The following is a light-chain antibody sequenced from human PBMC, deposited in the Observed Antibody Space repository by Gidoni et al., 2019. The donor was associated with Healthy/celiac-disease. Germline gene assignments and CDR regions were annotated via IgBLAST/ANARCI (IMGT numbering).Light chain of an antibody. CDR3: QQYDNLPGT. CDR2: DAS. J-gene: IGKJ5*01. CDR1: QDISNY. Sequence: DIQMTQSPSSLSASVGDRVTITCQASQDISNYLNWYQQKPGKAPKLLIYDASNLETGVPSRFSGSGSGTDFTSTISSLQPEDIATYYCQQYDNLPGTFGQGTRLEIK. V-gene: IGKV1-33*01.